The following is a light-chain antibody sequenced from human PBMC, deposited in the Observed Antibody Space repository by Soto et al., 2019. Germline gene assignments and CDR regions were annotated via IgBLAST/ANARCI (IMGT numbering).Light chain of an antibody. CDR2: EVS. J-gene: IGLJ2*01. CDR3: SSYTTSTSFIL. Sequence: QYVLTQPASVYGSPGQSITISCTGTSSDIGNYDFVSWYQQVPGTAPKAMIYEVSSRPSGVSNRFCGSKSGNTASLTISGLQAEDEAYYYCSSYTTSTSFILFSRGTKLTVL. V-gene: IGLV2-14*01. CDR1: SSDIGNYDF.